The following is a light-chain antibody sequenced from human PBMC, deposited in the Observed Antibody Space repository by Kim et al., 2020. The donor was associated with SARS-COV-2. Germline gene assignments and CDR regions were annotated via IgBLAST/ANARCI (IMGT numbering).Light chain of an antibody. CDR3: QQRSDWPPIT. Sequence: SPGERAPLSCRASQTVSSYLAWYQQKPGQPPRLLIYDASNRATGIPARFSGSGSGTDFTLTISSLEPEDFAVYYCQQRSDWPPITFGQGTRLEIK. J-gene: IGKJ5*01. CDR2: DAS. V-gene: IGKV3-11*01. CDR1: QTVSSY.